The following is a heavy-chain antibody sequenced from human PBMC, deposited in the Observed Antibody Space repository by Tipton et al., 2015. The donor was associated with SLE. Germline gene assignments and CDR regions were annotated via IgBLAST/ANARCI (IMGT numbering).Heavy chain of an antibody. V-gene: IGHV3-74*01. CDR1: GFTFSSYW. J-gene: IGHJ4*02. CDR2: INSDGSST. D-gene: IGHD6-13*01. CDR3: ARGGYSSPSLLDY. Sequence: RLSCAASGFTFSSYWMHWVRQAPGKGLVWVSRINSDGSSTSYADSVKGRFTISRDNAKNTLYLQMNSLRAEDTAVYYCARGGYSSPSLLDYWGQGTLVTVSS.